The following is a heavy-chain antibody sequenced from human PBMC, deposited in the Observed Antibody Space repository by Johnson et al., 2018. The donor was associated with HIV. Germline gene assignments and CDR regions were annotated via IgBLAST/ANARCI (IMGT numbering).Heavy chain of an antibody. V-gene: IGHV3-11*04. CDR2: ISSSGSTI. J-gene: IGHJ3*01. CDR3: VRPGCDYSAFDV. D-gene: IGHD4-17*01. CDR1: GFAVSKNY. Sequence: QVQLVESGGGLVQPGGSLRLSCAASGFAVSKNYLTWVRQAPGKGLEWVSYISSSGSTIYYADSVKGLFTISRDNAKYSLYLQMNSLRAEDTAGYYCVRPGCDYSAFDVWGQETVVTVSS.